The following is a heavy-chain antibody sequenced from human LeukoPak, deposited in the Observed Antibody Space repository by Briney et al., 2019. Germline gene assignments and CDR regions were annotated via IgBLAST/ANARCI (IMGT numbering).Heavy chain of an antibody. Sequence: PSETLSLTCTVSGGSISSGGYYWSWIRQHPGKGLEWIGYIYYSGSTYYNPSLKSRVTISVDTSKNQFSLKLSSVTAADTAVYYCARHWPTRKYYYYDSSGREPKWYFDLWGRGTLVTVSS. CDR2: IYYSGST. V-gene: IGHV4-31*03. J-gene: IGHJ2*01. CDR3: ARHWPTRKYYYYDSSGREPKWYFDL. D-gene: IGHD3-22*01. CDR1: GGSISSGGYY.